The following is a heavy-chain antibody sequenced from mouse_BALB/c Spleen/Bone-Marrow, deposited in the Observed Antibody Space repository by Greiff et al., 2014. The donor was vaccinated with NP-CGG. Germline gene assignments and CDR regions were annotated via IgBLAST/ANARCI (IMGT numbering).Heavy chain of an antibody. J-gene: IGHJ3*01. CDR3: ARPYDFGTWFAY. D-gene: IGHD2-4*01. V-gene: IGHV5-6*01. CDR1: GFTFSSYG. Sequence: VQLQQSGGDLVKPGGSLKLSCAASGFTFSSYGMSWVRQTPDKRLEWVATISSGGSYTYYPDSVKGRFTISRDNAKNTLYLQMSSLKSEDTAMYYWARPYDFGTWFAYWGQGTLVTVSA. CDR2: ISSGGSYT.